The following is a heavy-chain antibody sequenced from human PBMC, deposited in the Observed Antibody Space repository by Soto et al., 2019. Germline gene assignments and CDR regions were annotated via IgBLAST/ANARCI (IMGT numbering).Heavy chain of an antibody. CDR3: ARAPRGNYGYPSYFDY. D-gene: IGHD3-10*01. J-gene: IGHJ4*02. CDR2: INHSGST. CDR1: GGSFSGYY. Sequence: SETLSLTCAVYGGSFSGYYWSWIRQPPGKGLEWTGEINHSGSTNYNPSLKSRVTISVDTSKNQFSLKLSSVTAADTAVYYCARAPRGNYGYPSYFDYWGQGTLVTVSS. V-gene: IGHV4-34*01.